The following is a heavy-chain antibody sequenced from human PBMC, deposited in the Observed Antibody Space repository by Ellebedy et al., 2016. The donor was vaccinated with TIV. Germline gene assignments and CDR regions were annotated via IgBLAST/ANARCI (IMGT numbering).Heavy chain of an antibody. D-gene: IGHD3-3*01. Sequence: SETLSLTXSVSGDSVSKYHWIWLRQTADKGLEWIGRLIPSGNADYNPSLKSRVTMSVDTSKKQFSLKLTSGTAADTAVYYCGGQENFGVVLDYWGQGTLITVSS. CDR3: GGQENFGVVLDY. V-gene: IGHV4-4*07. J-gene: IGHJ4*02. CDR2: LIPSGNA. CDR1: GDSVSKYH.